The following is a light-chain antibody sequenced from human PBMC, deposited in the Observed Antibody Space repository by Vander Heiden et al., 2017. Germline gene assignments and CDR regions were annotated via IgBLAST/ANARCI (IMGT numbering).Light chain of an antibody. CDR2: KAS. V-gene: IGKV1-5*03. CDR1: QTIYRW. J-gene: IGKJ1*01. CDR3: QQYQSPPWT. Sequence: IQMTQSPSTLSASVGDRVIITCRASQTIYRWLAWYQQKPGKAPKLLIYKASSLESGVPSRFSGSGSGTEFTLTISSLQPDDFATYYCQQYQSPPWTFGQGTKVEIK.